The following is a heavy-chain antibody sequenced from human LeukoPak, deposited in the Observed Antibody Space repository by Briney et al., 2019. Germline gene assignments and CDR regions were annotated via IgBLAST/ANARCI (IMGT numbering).Heavy chain of an antibody. CDR1: GYTLTELS. Sequence: ASVKVSCKVSGYTLTELSMHWVRQAPGKGLGWMGGFDPEDGETIYAQKFQGRVTMTEDTSTDTAYMELSSLRVEDTAVYYCAKGSSDSRPYYFDYWGQGTLVTVSS. J-gene: IGHJ4*02. D-gene: IGHD3-22*01. CDR2: FDPEDGET. CDR3: AKGSSDSRPYYFDY. V-gene: IGHV1-24*01.